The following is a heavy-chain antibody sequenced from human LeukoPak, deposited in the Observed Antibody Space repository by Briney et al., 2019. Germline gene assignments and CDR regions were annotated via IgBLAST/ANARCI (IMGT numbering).Heavy chain of an antibody. CDR3: AREGALGLAYNWFDP. J-gene: IGHJ5*02. D-gene: IGHD6-19*01. CDR1: GGSFSGYY. V-gene: IGHV4-34*01. Sequence: SETLSLTCAVYGGSFSGYYWSWIRQPPGKGLEWIGEINHSGSTNYNPSLKSRVIISVDTSKNQFSLKLSSVTAADTAVYYCAREGALGLAYNWFDPWGQGTLVTVSS. CDR2: INHSGST.